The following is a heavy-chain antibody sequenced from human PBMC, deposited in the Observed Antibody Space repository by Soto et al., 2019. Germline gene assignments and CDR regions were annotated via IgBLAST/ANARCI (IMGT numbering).Heavy chain of an antibody. Sequence: GGSLRLSCAASGFTFSSYGMHWVRQAPGKGLEWVAVISYDGSNKYYADSVKGRFTISRDNSKNTLYLQMNSLRAEDTAVYYCAKDILASYGSGSSFDYWGQGTLVTVS. V-gene: IGHV3-30*18. D-gene: IGHD3-10*01. J-gene: IGHJ4*02. CDR1: GFTFSSYG. CDR3: AKDILASYGSGSSFDY. CDR2: ISYDGSNK.